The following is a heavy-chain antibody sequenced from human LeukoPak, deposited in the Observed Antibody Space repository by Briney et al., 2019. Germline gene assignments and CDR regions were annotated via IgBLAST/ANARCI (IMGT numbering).Heavy chain of an antibody. V-gene: IGHV3-21*01. Sequence: GGSLRLSCAASGFTFSTYTMNWVRQAPGKGLEWVSSISSRSTYIYYADSVKGRFTISRDNAKNSLYLQMNSLRDEDTAVYYCARDGACSGGSCYDAFDIWGQGTLVTVSS. J-gene: IGHJ3*02. CDR2: ISSRSTYI. CDR3: ARDGACSGGSCYDAFDI. D-gene: IGHD2-15*01. CDR1: GFTFSTYT.